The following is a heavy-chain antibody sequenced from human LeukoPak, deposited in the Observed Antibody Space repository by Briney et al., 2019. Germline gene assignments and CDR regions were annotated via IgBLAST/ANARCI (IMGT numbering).Heavy chain of an antibody. D-gene: IGHD6-19*01. J-gene: IGHJ3*02. CDR2: INHSGST. CDR1: GGSFSGYY. CDR3: AREMAPYSSGWYAVAFDI. Sequence: SETLSLTCAVYGGSFSGYYWSWIRQPPGKGLEWIGEINHSGSTNYNPSLKSRVTISVDTSKNQFSLKLSSVTAADTAVYYCAREMAPYSSGWYAVAFDIWGQGTMVTVSS. V-gene: IGHV4-34*01.